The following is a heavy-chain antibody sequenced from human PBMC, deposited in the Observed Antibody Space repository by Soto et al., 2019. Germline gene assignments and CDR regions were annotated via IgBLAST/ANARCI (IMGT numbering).Heavy chain of an antibody. CDR1: GFSVSTSGVG. V-gene: IGHV2-5*02. CDR2: IYWDDDK. J-gene: IGHJ4*02. CDR3: AHINRYCSGGRCSPYFFDF. D-gene: IGHD2-15*01. Sequence: QITLKESGPTLVKPTQTLTLTCTFSGFSVSTSGVGVGWIRQPPGKALEWLALIYWDDDKRYSPSLKSRLTITNDTSKNQVVLTMTNMDPVDTATYYCAHINRYCSGGRCSPYFFDFWGQGTLVTVSS.